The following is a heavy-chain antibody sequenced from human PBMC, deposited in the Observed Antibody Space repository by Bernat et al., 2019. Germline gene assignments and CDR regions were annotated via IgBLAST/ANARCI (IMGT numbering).Heavy chain of an antibody. CDR1: GFTFSNAW. CDR2: IKSKTDGGTT. J-gene: IGHJ4*02. Sequence: EVQLVESGGGLVKPGGSLRLSCAASGFTFSNAWMSWVRQAPGKGLEWVGRIKSKTDGGTTDYAAPVKGRFTISRDDSKNTLYLQMNSLRAEDTAVYCCARWYYYDSSGYLYWGQGTLVTVSS. CDR3: ARWYYYDSSGYLY. V-gene: IGHV3-15*01. D-gene: IGHD3-22*01.